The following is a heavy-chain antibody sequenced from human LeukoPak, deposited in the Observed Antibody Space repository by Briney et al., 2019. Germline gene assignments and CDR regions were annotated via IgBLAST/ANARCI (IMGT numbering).Heavy chain of an antibody. Sequence: ASVKVPFKASGYTFTGYYMHWVRQAPAQGLEWMGWIKPNSGGTNYAQKFQGRVTMTRDTSISTAYMELSRLRSDDTAVYYCARSRYSGEPQAFDYWGQGTLVTISS. V-gene: IGHV1-2*02. D-gene: IGHD3-10*01. CDR2: IKPNSGGT. CDR1: GYTFTGYY. J-gene: IGHJ4*02. CDR3: ARSRYSGEPQAFDY.